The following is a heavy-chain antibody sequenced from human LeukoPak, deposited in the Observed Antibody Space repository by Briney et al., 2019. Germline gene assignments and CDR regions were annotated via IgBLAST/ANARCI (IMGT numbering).Heavy chain of an antibody. CDR1: GFTFSSYW. J-gene: IGHJ4*02. Sequence: GGSLRLSCAASGFTFSSYWMHWVRQAPGKGLVWLSRINSDGSSTSYADSVKGRFTISRDNAKNTLYLQMNSLRAEDTAVYYCARGRFWSNYFDYWGQGTLVTVSS. CDR2: INSDGSST. D-gene: IGHD3-3*01. CDR3: ARGRFWSNYFDY. V-gene: IGHV3-74*01.